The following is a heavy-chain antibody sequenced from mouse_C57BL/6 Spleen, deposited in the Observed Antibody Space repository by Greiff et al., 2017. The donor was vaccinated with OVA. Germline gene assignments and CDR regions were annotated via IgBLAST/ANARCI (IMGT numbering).Heavy chain of an antibody. D-gene: IGHD2-5*01. V-gene: IGHV1-81*01. CDR2: IYPRSGNT. CDR1: GYTFTSYG. CDR3: ARRDYSKGDWYFDV. Sequence: VQLKESGAELARPGASVKLSCKASGYTFTSYGISWVKQRTGQGLEWIGEIYPRSGNTYYNEKFKGKATLTADKSSSTAYMELRSLTSEDSAVYFCARRDYSKGDWYFDVWGTGTTVTVSS. J-gene: IGHJ1*03.